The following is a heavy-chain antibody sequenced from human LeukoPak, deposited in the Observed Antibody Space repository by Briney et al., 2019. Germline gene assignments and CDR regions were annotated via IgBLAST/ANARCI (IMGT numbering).Heavy chain of an antibody. CDR3: AKGTRGVEGSSWYRVLFDY. CDR2: FSGSGDST. Sequence: SGGSLRLSCVVSGFPFSSYAMSWVRRAPGRALECVSAFSGSGDSTYYADSVKGRFTISRDNSKNTLYLQMNSLRAEDTAVYYCAKGTRGVEGSSWYRVLFDYWGQGTLVTVSS. D-gene: IGHD6-13*01. CDR1: GFPFSSYA. V-gene: IGHV3-23*01. J-gene: IGHJ4*02.